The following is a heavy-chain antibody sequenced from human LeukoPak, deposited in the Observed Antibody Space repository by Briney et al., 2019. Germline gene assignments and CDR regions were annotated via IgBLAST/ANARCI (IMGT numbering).Heavy chain of an antibody. J-gene: IGHJ4*02. CDR2: ISGDGGST. D-gene: IGHD3-22*01. V-gene: IGHV3-43*02. Sequence: GGSLRLSCAVSGFTFNDYAMNWVRQAPGKGLEWVSFISGDGGSTYYADSVKGRFTISRDNSKNSLYLQMNSLRAEDTAVFYCAKDFAENYYDSSGLADYWGQGTLVTVSS. CDR1: GFTFNDYA. CDR3: AKDFAENYYDSSGLADY.